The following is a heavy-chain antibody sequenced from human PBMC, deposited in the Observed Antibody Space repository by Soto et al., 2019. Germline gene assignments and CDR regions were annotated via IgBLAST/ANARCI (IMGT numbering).Heavy chain of an antibody. D-gene: IGHD3-3*01. CDR1: GYTFTSYD. Sequence: QVQLVQSGAEVKKPGASVKVSCKASGYTFTSYDINWVRQATGQGLEWMGWMNPNSGNTGYAQKFQGRVTMTRNTSISTAYMELSSLISEDTAVYYCARSDYDFWSGYPRYNWFDPWGQGTLVTVAS. V-gene: IGHV1-8*01. CDR2: MNPNSGNT. CDR3: ARSDYDFWSGYPRYNWFDP. J-gene: IGHJ5*02.